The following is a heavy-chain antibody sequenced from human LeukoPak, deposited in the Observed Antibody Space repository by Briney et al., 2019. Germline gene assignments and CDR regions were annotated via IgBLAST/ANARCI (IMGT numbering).Heavy chain of an antibody. V-gene: IGHV1-24*01. J-gene: IGHJ4*02. CDR1: GYTLTELS. Sequence: ASVKVSCKVSGYTLTELSMHWVRQAPGKGLEWMGGFYPEDGETIYAQKFQGRVTMTEDTSTDTAYMELSSLRSEDTAVYYCATSIKGMTAVGYWGQGTLVTVSS. CDR3: ATSIKGMTAVGY. D-gene: IGHD2-2*01. CDR2: FYPEDGET.